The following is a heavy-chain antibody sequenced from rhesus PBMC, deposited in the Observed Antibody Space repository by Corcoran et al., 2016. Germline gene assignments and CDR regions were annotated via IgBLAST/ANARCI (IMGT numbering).Heavy chain of an antibody. CDR1: GYSFTGSW. CDR2: IYPGDSDT. V-gene: IGHV5-43*01. J-gene: IGHJ4*01. CDR3: AKVAGVVLTAPTI. D-gene: IGHD2-15*01. Sequence: EVQLVQSGAEVKRPGESLRISCKTSGYSFTGSWISWVRQMPGKGLEWMGSIYPGDSDTRYNPSFQGHVTISADKSISTTYLQWSSLKASDPATYYCAKVAGVVLTAPTIWGQGVLVTVSS.